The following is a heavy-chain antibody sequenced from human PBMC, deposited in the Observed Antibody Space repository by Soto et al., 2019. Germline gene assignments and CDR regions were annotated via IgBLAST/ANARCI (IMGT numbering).Heavy chain of an antibody. J-gene: IGHJ6*02. V-gene: IGHV1-69*13. CDR3: ARHSQDYYGSGSYYNVLYYYYYGMDV. Sequence: SVKVSFKASGGTFSSYAISWVRQAPGQGLEWMGGIIPIFGTANYAQKFQGRVTITADESTSTAYMELSSLRSEDTAVYYCARHSQDYYGSGSYYNVLYYYYYGMDVWGQGTTVTVSS. CDR2: IIPIFGTA. D-gene: IGHD3-10*01. CDR1: GGTFSSYA.